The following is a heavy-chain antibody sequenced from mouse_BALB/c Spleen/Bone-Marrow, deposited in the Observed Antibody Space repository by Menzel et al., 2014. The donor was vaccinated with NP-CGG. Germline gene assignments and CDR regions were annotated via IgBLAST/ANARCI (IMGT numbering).Heavy chain of an antibody. CDR1: GFPLSSYG. Sequence: QVQLKESGPGLVAPSQSLSITCTVSGFPLSSYGVHWVRQPPGKSLEWLGIIWAGGGPNYNSALMSRLSISKDNSKSQVFLKMSSLQTDDTAMYYCARGDYGSAYWFAYWGQGTLVTVSA. D-gene: IGHD1-1*01. J-gene: IGHJ3*01. CDR3: ARGDYGSAYWFAY. V-gene: IGHV2-9*02. CDR2: IWAGGGP.